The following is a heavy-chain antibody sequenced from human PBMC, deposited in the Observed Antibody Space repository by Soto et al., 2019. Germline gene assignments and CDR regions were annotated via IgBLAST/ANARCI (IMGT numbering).Heavy chain of an antibody. V-gene: IGHV3-21*01. CDR2: ISSSSSYI. J-gene: IGHJ4*02. CDR1: GFTFSSYS. CDR3: AKSYGDGWVYYFDY. D-gene: IGHD4-17*01. Sequence: GGSLRLCCAASGFTFSSYSMNWVRQAPGKGLEWVSSISSSSSYIYYADSVKGRFTISRDNAKNSLYLQMNSLRAEDTAVYYCAKSYGDGWVYYFDYWGQGTLVTVSS.